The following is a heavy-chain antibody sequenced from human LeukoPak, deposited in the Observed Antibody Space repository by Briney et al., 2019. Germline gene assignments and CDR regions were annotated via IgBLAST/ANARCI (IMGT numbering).Heavy chain of an antibody. CDR2: ISSSSSYI. J-gene: IGHJ4*02. CDR1: GFTFSSYS. V-gene: IGHV3-21*01. D-gene: IGHD2-15*01. Sequence: AGSLRLSCAASGFTFSSYSMNWVRQAPGKGLEWVSNISSSSSYIYYADSVKGRFTISRDNAKNSLYLQMNSLRAEDTAVYYCARGCGGSCYSDYFDYWGQGTLVTVSS. CDR3: ARGCGGSCYSDYFDY.